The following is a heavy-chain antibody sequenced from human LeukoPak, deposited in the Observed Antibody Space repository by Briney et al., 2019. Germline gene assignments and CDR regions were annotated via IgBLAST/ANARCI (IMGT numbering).Heavy chain of an antibody. J-gene: IGHJ4*02. CDR2: INIAADTM. CDR1: GFTFSDFE. CDR3: ARNLAY. V-gene: IGHV3-48*03. Sequence: PGGSLRLSCAASGFTFSDFEMNWVRQAPGKGLGWISYINIAADTMHYADSVKGRFTISRDNAKNSLYLQMTSLRAEDTAVYYCARNLAYWGQGTLVTVSS.